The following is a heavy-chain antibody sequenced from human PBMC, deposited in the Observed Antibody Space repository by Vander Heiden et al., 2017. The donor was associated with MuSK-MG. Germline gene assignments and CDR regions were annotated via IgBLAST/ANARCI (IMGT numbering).Heavy chain of an antibody. CDR2: ISSSGSTI. Sequence: EVQLVESGRGLVQPGASLRPSCAASGFTFSSYCMHWVRQAAGKGLEWIAYISSSGSTIYYAASVKGRFTTARDNTKNSLYLQRNSMRAEETAEYYWARHGLDEGDDFDYWGQGTMVTVSS. CDR1: GFTFSSYC. D-gene: IGHD3-16*01. CDR3: ARHGLDEGDDFDY. J-gene: IGHJ4*02. V-gene: IGHV3-48*04.